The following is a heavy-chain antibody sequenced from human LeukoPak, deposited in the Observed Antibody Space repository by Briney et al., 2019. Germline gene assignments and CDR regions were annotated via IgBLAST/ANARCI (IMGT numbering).Heavy chain of an antibody. CDR1: GYTFDTSS. D-gene: IGHD3-16*01. V-gene: IGHV1-18*01. Sequence: ASVKVSCKAFGYTFDTSSISWVRQAPGQRLEWMGWISPNNGNTHYAQGVQGRVTMTTDTSRSTAYMELRSLRSDDTAVYYCARGAGGAINTFDSWGQGTLVTVSS. CDR2: ISPNNGNT. J-gene: IGHJ4*02. CDR3: ARGAGGAINTFDS.